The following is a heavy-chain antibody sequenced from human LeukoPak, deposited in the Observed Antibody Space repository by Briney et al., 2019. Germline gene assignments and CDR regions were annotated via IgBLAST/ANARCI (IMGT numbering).Heavy chain of an antibody. Sequence: ASVKVSCKASGYTFTSYAMHWVRQAPGQRLEWMGWINAGNGNTKYSQKFQGRVTITRDTSASTAYMELSSLRSEDTAVYYCARSLSIAVAGAFDYWGQGTLVTVSS. J-gene: IGHJ4*02. CDR3: ARSLSIAVAGAFDY. D-gene: IGHD6-19*01. CDR2: INAGNGNT. V-gene: IGHV1-3*01. CDR1: GYTFTSYA.